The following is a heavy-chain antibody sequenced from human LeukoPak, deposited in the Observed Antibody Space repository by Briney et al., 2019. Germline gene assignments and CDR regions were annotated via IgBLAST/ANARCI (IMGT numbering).Heavy chain of an antibody. V-gene: IGHV1-69*02. CDR1: GGTFSSYT. CDR2: IIPILGIA. J-gene: IGHJ5*02. CDR3: ARVSYGYYWFDP. D-gene: IGHD5-18*01. Sequence: SVKVSCKASGGTFSSYTISWVRQAPGQGREWMGRIIPILGIANYAQKFQGRVTITASKSKSTAYMELSSLRSEDTAVYYCARVSYGYYWFDPWGQGTLVTVSS.